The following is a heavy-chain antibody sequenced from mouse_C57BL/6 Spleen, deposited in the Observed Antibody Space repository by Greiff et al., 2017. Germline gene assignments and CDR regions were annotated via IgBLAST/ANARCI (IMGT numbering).Heavy chain of an antibody. CDR1: GFTFSSYT. V-gene: IGHV5-9*01. D-gene: IGHD1-1*01. CDR3: ARHPYGSREYYFDY. Sequence: EVKLVESGGGLVKPGGSLKLSCAASGFTFSSYTMSWVRQTPEKRLEWVATISGGGGNTYYPDSVKGRFTISRDNAKNTLYLQMSSLRSEDTALYYCARHPYGSREYYFDYWGQGTTLTVSS. J-gene: IGHJ2*01. CDR2: ISGGGGNT.